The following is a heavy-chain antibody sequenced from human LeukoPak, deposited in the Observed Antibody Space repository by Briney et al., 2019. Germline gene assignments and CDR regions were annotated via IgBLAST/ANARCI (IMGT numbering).Heavy chain of an antibody. Sequence: SEPLSLTCAVYGGSFSGYYWSWIRQPPGKGLEWIGEINHSGSTNYNPSLKSRVTISVDTSKNQFSLKLSSVTAADTAVYYCARASYPSSSWYGPFDYWGQGTLVTVSS. V-gene: IGHV4-34*01. CDR2: INHSGST. CDR1: GGSFSGYY. D-gene: IGHD6-13*01. CDR3: ARASYPSSSWYGPFDY. J-gene: IGHJ4*02.